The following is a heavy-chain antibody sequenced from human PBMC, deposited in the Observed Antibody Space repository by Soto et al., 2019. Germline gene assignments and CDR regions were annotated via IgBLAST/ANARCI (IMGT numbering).Heavy chain of an antibody. V-gene: IGHV3-48*01. Sequence: EVQLVESGGGLVQPGGSLRLSCAASGLTFSSYSMNWVRQAPGKALEWVSDISTSSTSIHYADSVKGRFTISRDNAKNSLYLQMNSLRAEDTAVYYCVMGYYFDYWGQGTLVAVSS. CDR3: VMGYYFDY. J-gene: IGHJ4*02. D-gene: IGHD2-8*01. CDR1: GLTFSSYS. CDR2: ISTSSTSI.